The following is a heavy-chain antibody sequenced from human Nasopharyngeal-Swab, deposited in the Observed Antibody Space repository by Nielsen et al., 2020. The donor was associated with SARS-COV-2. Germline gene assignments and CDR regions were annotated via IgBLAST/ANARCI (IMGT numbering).Heavy chain of an antibody. V-gene: IGHV3-23*01. CDR2: VSGGSGSTT. CDR1: GFTFSTYT. Sequence: GGSLRLSCVVSGFTFSTYTMSWVRQAPGKGLEWVSTVSGGSGSTTKYADSVKGRFTISRDNSENTLYLQMNSLRAEDTAVYYCARDLGSYLDYWGQGTLVTVSS. J-gene: IGHJ4*02. D-gene: IGHD3-10*01. CDR3: ARDLGSYLDY.